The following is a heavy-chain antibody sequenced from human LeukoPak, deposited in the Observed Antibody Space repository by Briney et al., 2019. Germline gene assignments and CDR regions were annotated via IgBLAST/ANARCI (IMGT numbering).Heavy chain of an antibody. J-gene: IGHJ6*02. CDR2: ISSSGSTI. CDR1: GFTFSDYY. D-gene: IGHD2-2*01. CDR3: ARDIVVVPAAGSYYYYYGMDV. V-gene: IGHV3-11*01. Sequence: GSLRLSCAASGFTFSDYYMSWIRQAPGKGLEWVSYISSSGSTIYYADSVKGRFTISRDNAKNSLYLQMNSLRAEDTAVYYCARDIVVVPAAGSYYYYYGMDVWGQGTTVTVSS.